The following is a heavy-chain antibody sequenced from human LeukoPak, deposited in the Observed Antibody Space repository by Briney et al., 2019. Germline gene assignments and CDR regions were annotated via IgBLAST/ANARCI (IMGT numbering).Heavy chain of an antibody. J-gene: IGHJ6*02. CDR3: ARAAVVTLTYYYYGMDV. D-gene: IGHD4-23*01. V-gene: IGHV4-61*01. CDR2: IYYSGST. CDR1: GASVNSGSSY. Sequence: SETLSLTCTVSGASVNSGSSYWSWIRQPPGKRLEWIGYIYYSGSTNYNPSLRSRVTISVDTSKNQFSLKLSSVTAADTAVYYCARAAVVTLTYYYYGMDVWGQGTTVTVSS.